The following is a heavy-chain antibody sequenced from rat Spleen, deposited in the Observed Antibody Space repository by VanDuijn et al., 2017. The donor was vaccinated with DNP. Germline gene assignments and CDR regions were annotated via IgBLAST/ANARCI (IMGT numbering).Heavy chain of an antibody. CDR1: GFIFSDHN. D-gene: IGHD1-10*01. CDR2: ISYDGSST. Sequence: EVQLVESGGGLVQPGRSLILSCTASGFIFSDHNMAWVRQAPKKGLEWVATISYDGSSTYYRDSVKGRFIISRNNAKSTLYLQMDGLRSEDTATYYCAKELWNNYGYFDYWGQGVMVTVSS. J-gene: IGHJ2*01. CDR3: AKELWNNYGYFDY. V-gene: IGHV5-7*01.